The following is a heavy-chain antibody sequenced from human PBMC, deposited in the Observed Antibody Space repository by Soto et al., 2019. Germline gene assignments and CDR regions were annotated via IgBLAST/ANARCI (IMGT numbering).Heavy chain of an antibody. CDR1: GFTIRSNA. J-gene: IGHJ4*02. Sequence: GGSLRLSCVASGFTIRSNAMYWVRQAPGKGLEWVSGISERGDTTHYAESVKGRFTISRDTSKNTLYLQLNTLRAGDTAVYYCAKDKPGTTSFDYRGEGTLVTVSS. CDR3: AKDKPGTTSFDY. CDR2: ISERGDTT. V-gene: IGHV3-23*01. D-gene: IGHD1-1*01.